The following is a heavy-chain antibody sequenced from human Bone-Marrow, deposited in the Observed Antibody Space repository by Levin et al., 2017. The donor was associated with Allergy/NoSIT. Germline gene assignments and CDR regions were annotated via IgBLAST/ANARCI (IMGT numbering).Heavy chain of an antibody. D-gene: IGHD6-19*01. CDR1: GYSFSSYW. CDR3: ARPASVTYSTGLYGGY. CDR2: IFPGDSTI. J-gene: IGHJ4*02. Sequence: GESLKISCKGYGYSFSSYWIGWVRQTPDKGLEWLGIIFPGDSTIRYSPSFQGHVSLSVDKSINTAYLQGSSLEASDTAIYYCARPASVTYSTGLYGGYWGQGTLVTVSS. V-gene: IGHV5-51*01.